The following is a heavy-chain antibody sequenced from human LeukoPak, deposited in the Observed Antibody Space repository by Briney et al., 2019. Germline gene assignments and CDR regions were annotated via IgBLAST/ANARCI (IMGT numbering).Heavy chain of an antibody. D-gene: IGHD3-16*01. Sequence: SVKVSCKASGFTFTSSAMQWVRQARGQRLEWIGWIVVGSGNTNYAQKFQERVTITRDMSTSTAYMELSSLRSEDTAVYYCAAGSDRGGGFDYWGQGTLVTVSS. V-gene: IGHV1-58*02. CDR2: IVVGSGNT. CDR1: GFTFTSSA. J-gene: IGHJ4*02. CDR3: AAGSDRGGGFDY.